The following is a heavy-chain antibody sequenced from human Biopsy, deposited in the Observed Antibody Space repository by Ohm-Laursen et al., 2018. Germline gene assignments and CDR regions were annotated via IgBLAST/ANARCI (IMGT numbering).Heavy chain of an antibody. CDR3: TRGGYYYDSLAYYYGFDP. CDR1: GYTFTGYH. CDR2: INAKTGDT. J-gene: IGHJ5*02. D-gene: IGHD3-22*01. Sequence: ASVKVSCKPSGYTFTGYHVHWVRQAPGQGLEWMGWINAKTGDTNYAQKFQGRVTMTRDTSISTDYVDLSSLRSDDTAVYYCTRGGYYYDSLAYYYGFDPWGQGTLVTVSS. V-gene: IGHV1-2*02.